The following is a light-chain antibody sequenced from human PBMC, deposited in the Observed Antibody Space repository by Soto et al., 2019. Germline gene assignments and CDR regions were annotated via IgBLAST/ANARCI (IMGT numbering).Light chain of an antibody. Sequence: DIQMTQSPSSLSASSGDRVTITCRASHSISNYLNGYQQKPGKAPNLLIYSASSLQSGVASRYRGSGSGTDFTLPSNSLPHEDCATYYCQQSYNTPLTCGGGTKVEIK. CDR2: SAS. CDR1: HSISNY. V-gene: IGKV1-39*01. CDR3: QQSYNTPLT. J-gene: IGKJ4*01.